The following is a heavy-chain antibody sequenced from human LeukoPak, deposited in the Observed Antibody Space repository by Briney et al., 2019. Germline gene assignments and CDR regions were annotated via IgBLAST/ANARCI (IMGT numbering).Heavy chain of an antibody. CDR2: IIPIFGIA. CDR3: ASAVVPAAIFRPVLQSPGWFDP. J-gene: IGHJ5*02. Sequence: ASVKVSCKASGGTFSSYAIGWVRQAPGQGLEWMGRIIPIFGIANYAQKFQGRVTITADKSTSTAYMGLSSLRSEDTAVYYCASAVVPAAIFRPVLQSPGWFDPWGQGTLVTVSS. CDR1: GGTFSSYA. D-gene: IGHD2-2*01. V-gene: IGHV1-69*04.